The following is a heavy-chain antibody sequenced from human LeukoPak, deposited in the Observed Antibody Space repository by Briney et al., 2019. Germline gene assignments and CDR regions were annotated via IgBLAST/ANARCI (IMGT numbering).Heavy chain of an antibody. D-gene: IGHD3-22*01. J-gene: IGHJ4*02. CDR2: IYYSGST. Sequence: KPSETLSLTCTVSGGSISSYYWSWIRQPPGRGLEWIGDIYYSGSTNYNPSLKSRVTISVDTSKNQFSLKLSSVTAADTAVYYCAGSPPYYYDSSGYCDYWGQGTLVTVSS. V-gene: IGHV4-59*01. CDR1: GGSISSYY. CDR3: AGSPPYYYDSSGYCDY.